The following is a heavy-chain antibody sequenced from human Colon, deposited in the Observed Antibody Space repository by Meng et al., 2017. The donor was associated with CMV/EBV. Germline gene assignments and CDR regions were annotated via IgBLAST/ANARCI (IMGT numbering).Heavy chain of an antibody. CDR3: VRDLTGAYYFDY. CDR2: TYYRSKWYT. CDR1: GDSVSSSSAT. Sequence: SQTLSLTCAISGDSVSSSSATWNWIRQSPSRGLEWLGRTYYRSKWYTEYAVSVKSRITINPDTSRIQFSLQLNSVAPEDTAVYYCVRDLTGAYYFDYWGQGTLVTVSS. V-gene: IGHV6-1*01. J-gene: IGHJ4*02. D-gene: IGHD7-27*01.